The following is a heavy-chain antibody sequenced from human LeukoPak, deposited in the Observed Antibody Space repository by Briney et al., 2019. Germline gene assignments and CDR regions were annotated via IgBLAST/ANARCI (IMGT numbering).Heavy chain of an antibody. CDR3: ARGVYIAAAQYGY. J-gene: IGHJ4*02. CDR1: GGSIGTYS. V-gene: IGHV4-59*01. Sequence: YPSETLSLTCTVSGGSIGTYSWTWIRQPPGKGLEWIGYIYYSGTTNYNPSLKSRVTISVDTSKNQFSLKLSSVTAADTAVYYCARGVYIAAAQYGYWGQGTLVTVSS. CDR2: IYYSGTT. D-gene: IGHD6-13*01.